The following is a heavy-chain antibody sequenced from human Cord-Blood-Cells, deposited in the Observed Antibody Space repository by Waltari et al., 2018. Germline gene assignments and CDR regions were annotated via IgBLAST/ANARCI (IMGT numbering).Heavy chain of an antibody. Sequence: QLQLQESGPGLVKPSETLSLTCTVSGGSISSSSYYWGWIRQPPGKGLEWIGSIYYSGSTYYNPSLTSRVTISVDTSKNQFSLKLSSVTAADTAVYYCFLGYCSGGSCYSFDYWGQGTLVTVSS. J-gene: IGHJ4*02. CDR2: IYYSGST. CDR1: GGSISSSSYY. CDR3: FLGYCSGGSCYSFDY. V-gene: IGHV4-39*01. D-gene: IGHD2-15*01.